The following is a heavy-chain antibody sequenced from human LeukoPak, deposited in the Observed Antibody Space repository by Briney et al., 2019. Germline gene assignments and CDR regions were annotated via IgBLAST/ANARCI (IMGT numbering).Heavy chain of an antibody. CDR1: GFTLSSYS. CDR3: ARDPFGGYSYGDTYYMDV. J-gene: IGHJ6*03. CDR2: ISSSTSYI. V-gene: IGHV3-21*01. Sequence: GGSLRLSCAASGFTLSSYSMNWLRQAPGKGLEWVSSISSSTSYIYYADSVKGRFTISRDNAKNSLYLQMNSLRAEDTAVYYCARDPFGGYSYGDTYYMDVWGKGTTVTVSS. D-gene: IGHD5-18*01.